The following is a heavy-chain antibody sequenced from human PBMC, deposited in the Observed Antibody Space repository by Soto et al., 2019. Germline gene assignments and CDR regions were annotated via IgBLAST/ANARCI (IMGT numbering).Heavy chain of an antibody. Sequence: QVQLVQSEAEVKKPGASVKVSCNASGYSFTNYGIIWIRQAPGQGLEWMGWINAYNGNTKYAQKLQGRVTMTTETSTTTAYMDLRSLRFDDTAIYYCARGGYGDYHYWGQGTLVTVSS. D-gene: IGHD4-17*01. J-gene: IGHJ4*02. CDR1: GYSFTNYG. CDR2: INAYNGNT. V-gene: IGHV1-18*01. CDR3: ARGGYGDYHY.